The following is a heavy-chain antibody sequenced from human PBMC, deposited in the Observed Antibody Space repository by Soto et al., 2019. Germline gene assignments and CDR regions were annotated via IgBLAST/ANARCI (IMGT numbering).Heavy chain of an antibody. CDR1: GFTFSSYA. V-gene: IGHV3-23*01. J-gene: IGHJ6*02. CDR3: AKDRIMGSTTFWGMDV. CDR2: IIGSGGRT. Sequence: EVQLLESGGGLVQPGGSLRLSCAASGFTFSSYAMSWVRQAPGKGLEWVSAIIGSGGRTYYADPVKGRFTISRDNSKNTLYLQMNSLRVEDTAVYYCAKDRIMGSTTFWGMDVWGQGTTVTVSS. D-gene: IGHD3-16*01.